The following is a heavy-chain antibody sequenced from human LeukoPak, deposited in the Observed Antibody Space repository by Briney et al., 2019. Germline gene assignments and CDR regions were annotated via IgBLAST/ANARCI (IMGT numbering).Heavy chain of an antibody. J-gene: IGHJ3*02. D-gene: IGHD3-22*01. Sequence: SVKVSCKASGGTFRSYAISWVRQAPGQGLEWMGGIIPIFGTANYAQKLQGRVTITTDESTSTAYMELSSLRSEDTAMYYCARGKWGRSGYYYRVGRDAFDIWGQGTMVTVSS. CDR3: ARGKWGRSGYYYRVGRDAFDI. CDR2: IIPIFGTA. CDR1: GGTFRSYA. V-gene: IGHV1-69*05.